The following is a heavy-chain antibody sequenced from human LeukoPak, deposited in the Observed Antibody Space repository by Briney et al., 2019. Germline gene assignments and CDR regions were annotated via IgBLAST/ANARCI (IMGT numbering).Heavy chain of an antibody. CDR2: IYYSGST. D-gene: IGHD6-13*01. J-gene: IGHJ6*03. CDR3: ARDRMEYSSSWYEYYMDV. Sequence: SETLSLTCTVSGGSISSGGYYWGWIRQHPGKGLEWIGYIYYSGSTYYNPSLKSRVSISVDTSKNQFSLKLTSVPAADTAVSYCARDRMEYSSSWYEYYMDVWGKGTTVTVSS. V-gene: IGHV4-31*03. CDR1: GGSISSGGYY.